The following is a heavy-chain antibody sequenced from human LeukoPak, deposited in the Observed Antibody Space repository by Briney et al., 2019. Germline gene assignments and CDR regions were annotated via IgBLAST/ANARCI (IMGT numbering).Heavy chain of an antibody. CDR3: ARPVPSRLGWFDP. D-gene: IGHD1-1*01. Sequence: SETLSLTCTVSVGSISSSTYYWGWIRQPPGKGLEWIVNIYYSGNAYHNPSLKSRVTISVDTSKNQFSLKLSSVTAADTAVYYCARPVPSRLGWFDPWGQGTLVTVSS. J-gene: IGHJ5*02. V-gene: IGHV4-39*01. CDR2: IYYSGNA. CDR1: VGSISSSTYY.